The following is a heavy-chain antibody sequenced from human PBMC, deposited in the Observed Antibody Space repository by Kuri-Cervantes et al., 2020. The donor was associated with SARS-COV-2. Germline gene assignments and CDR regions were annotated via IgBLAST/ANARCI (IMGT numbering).Heavy chain of an antibody. CDR3: TRDPSTGWSRYFYGMDV. Sequence: GGSLRLFCVASGFTVSSNYMSWVRQAPGRGLEWVSVLYTGGSSHYADSVKGRFTISRDNSKNTLYLQMNSLRVEDTAVYYCTRDPSTGWSRYFYGMDVWGQGTAVTVSS. J-gene: IGHJ6*02. V-gene: IGHV3-53*01. CDR2: LYTGGSS. D-gene: IGHD3-9*01. CDR1: GFTVSSNY.